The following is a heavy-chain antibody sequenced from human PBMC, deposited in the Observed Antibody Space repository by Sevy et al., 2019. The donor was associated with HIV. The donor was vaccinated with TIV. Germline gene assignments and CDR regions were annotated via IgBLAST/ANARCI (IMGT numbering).Heavy chain of an antibody. Sequence: GGSLRLSCAASGFTFSSYGMLWVRQAPGKGLEWVAVISYDGSNKYYADSVKGRFTISRDNSKNTLYLQMNSLRAEDTAVYYCAKAFVSEALTGDYFDYWGQGTLVTVSS. CDR2: ISYDGSNK. CDR1: GFTFSSYG. D-gene: IGHD3-16*01. J-gene: IGHJ4*02. CDR3: AKAFVSEALTGDYFDY. V-gene: IGHV3-30*18.